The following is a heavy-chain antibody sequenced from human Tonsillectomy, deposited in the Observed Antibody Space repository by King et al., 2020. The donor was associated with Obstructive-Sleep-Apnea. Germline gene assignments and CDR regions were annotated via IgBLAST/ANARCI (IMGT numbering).Heavy chain of an antibody. CDR3: ARNNYDILTGYYWRPYDY. J-gene: IGHJ4*02. CDR1: GCSISSSSYY. V-gene: IGHV4-39*07. Sequence: LQLQESGPGLVKPSETLSLTCTVSGCSISSSSYYWGWIRQPPGKGLEWIGGIYYSGSTYYNPSLKSRVTISVDTSKNQFSLKLSSVTAADTAVYYCARNNYDILTGYYWRPYDYWGQGTLVTVSS. CDR2: IYYSGST. D-gene: IGHD3-9*01.